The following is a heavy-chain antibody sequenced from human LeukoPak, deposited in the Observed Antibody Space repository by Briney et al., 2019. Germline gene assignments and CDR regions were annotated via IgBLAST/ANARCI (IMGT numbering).Heavy chain of an antibody. V-gene: IGHV3-21*04. J-gene: IGHJ6*03. Sequence: SGGSLRLSCAASGFTFSSYSMTWVRQAPGKGLEWVSSITSSSSYIHYADSVKGRFTISRDNSKNTLYLQMNSLRAEDTAVYYCAKPAKPPYCSSTSCSFGYYYYMDVWGKGTTVTVSS. D-gene: IGHD2-2*01. CDR3: AKPAKPPYCSSTSCSFGYYYYMDV. CDR2: ITSSSSYI. CDR1: GFTFSSYS.